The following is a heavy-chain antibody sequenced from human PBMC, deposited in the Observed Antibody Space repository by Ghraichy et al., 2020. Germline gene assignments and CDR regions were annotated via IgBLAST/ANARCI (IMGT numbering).Heavy chain of an antibody. CDR1: GFTFSSYA. CDR3: ARGRSSSWYPFY. Sequence: GGSLRLSCAASGFTFSSYAMHWVRQAPGKGLEWVAVISYDGSNKYYADSVKGRFTISRDNSKNTLYLQMNSLRAEDTAVYYCARGRSSSWYPFYWGQGTLVTVSS. D-gene: IGHD6-13*01. CDR2: ISYDGSNK. V-gene: IGHV3-30*04. J-gene: IGHJ4*02.